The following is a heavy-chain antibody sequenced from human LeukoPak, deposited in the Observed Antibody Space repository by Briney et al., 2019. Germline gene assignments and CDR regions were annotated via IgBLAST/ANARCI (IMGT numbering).Heavy chain of an antibody. CDR1: GFSFSGHW. CDR2: ISPTGSTT. D-gene: IGHD6-6*01. Sequence: GGSLRLSCIASGFSFSGHWMHWARQLPGKGLVWVSRISPTGSTTSYADSVRGRFTVSRDNAKNTLYLQVNNLRAEDTAVYYCARGPNSNWSGLDFWGQGTLLTVSS. CDR3: ARGPNSNWSGLDF. V-gene: IGHV3-74*01. J-gene: IGHJ4*02.